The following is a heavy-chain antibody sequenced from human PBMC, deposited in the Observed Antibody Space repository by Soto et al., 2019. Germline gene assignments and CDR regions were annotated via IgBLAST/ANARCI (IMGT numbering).Heavy chain of an antibody. V-gene: IGHV3-15*07. CDR1: GFTFSNAW. J-gene: IGHJ4*02. Sequence: EVQLVESGGGLVKPGGSLRLSCAASGFTFSNAWMNWVRQAPGKGLEWVGRIKSKTDGGTTDYAAPVKGRFTISRDDSKNTLYLQMNSLKTEDIAVYYCTTLLDIVVVVAENYFDYWGQGTLVTVSS. D-gene: IGHD2-15*01. CDR3: TTLLDIVVVVAENYFDY. CDR2: IKSKTDGGTT.